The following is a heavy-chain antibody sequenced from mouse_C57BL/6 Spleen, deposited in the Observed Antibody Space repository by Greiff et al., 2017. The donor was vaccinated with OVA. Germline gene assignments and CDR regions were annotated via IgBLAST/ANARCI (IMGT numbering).Heavy chain of an antibody. J-gene: IGHJ3*01. V-gene: IGHV1-50*01. D-gene: IGHD3-1*01. CDR1: GYTFTSYW. CDR2: IDPSDSYT. CDR3: ARPKTGAWFAY. Sequence: QVQLQQPGAELVKPGASVKLSCKASGYTFTSYWMQWVKQRPGQGLEWIGEIDPSDSYTNYNQKFKGKATLTVDTSSSTAYMQLSSLTSEDSAVYYCARPKTGAWFAYWGQGTLVTVSA.